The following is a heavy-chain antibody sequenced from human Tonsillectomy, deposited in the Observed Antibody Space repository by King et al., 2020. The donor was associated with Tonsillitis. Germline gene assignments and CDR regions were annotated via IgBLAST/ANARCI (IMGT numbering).Heavy chain of an antibody. CDR3: AKGDYSNYGS. V-gene: IGHV4-59*01. CDR1: GGSISPYY. J-gene: IGHJ5*02. D-gene: IGHD4-11*01. Sequence: PLQESGPGLVKPSETLSLTCSVSGGSISPYYWSWIRQPPRKGLEWIGYIYYAGTTSYNPSLRSRVTISVDTSTNQFSLELSSVTAADTAVYYCAKGDYSNYGSWGQGALVTVSS. CDR2: IYYAGTT.